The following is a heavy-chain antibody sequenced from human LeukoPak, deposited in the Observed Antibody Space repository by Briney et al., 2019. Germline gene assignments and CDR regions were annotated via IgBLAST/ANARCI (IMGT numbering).Heavy chain of an antibody. J-gene: IGHJ4*02. CDR1: GFTFSSYA. Sequence: PGRSLRLSCAASGFTFSSYAMHWVRQAPGKGLEWVAVISYDGSNKYYADSVKGRFTISRDNSKNTLYLQMNSLRAKDTAVYYCARSSGSGSLVLDYWGQGTLVTVSS. V-gene: IGHV3-30-3*01. CDR2: ISYDGSNK. D-gene: IGHD3-10*01. CDR3: ARSSGSGSLVLDY.